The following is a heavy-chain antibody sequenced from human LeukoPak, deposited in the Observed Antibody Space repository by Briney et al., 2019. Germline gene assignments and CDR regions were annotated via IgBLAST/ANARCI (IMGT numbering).Heavy chain of an antibody. J-gene: IGHJ4*02. Sequence: SETLSLTCTVSGGSISSSSYYWGWIRQPPGKGLEWIGSIYYSGSTYYNPSLKSRVTISVDTSKNQFPLKLSSVTAADTAVYYCASFGIFDYWGQGTLVTVSS. CDR1: GGSISSSSYY. CDR3: ASFGIFDY. CDR2: IYYSGST. V-gene: IGHV4-39*01. D-gene: IGHD3-16*01.